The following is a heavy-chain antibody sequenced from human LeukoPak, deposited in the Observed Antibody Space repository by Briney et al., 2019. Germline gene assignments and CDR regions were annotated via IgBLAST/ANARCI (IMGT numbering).Heavy chain of an antibody. CDR3: ARLRPDYDILTCFGMDV. CDR1: GGSISSYS. J-gene: IGHJ6*02. CDR2: IYYSGST. D-gene: IGHD3-9*01. V-gene: IGHV4-59*01. Sequence: SETLSLTCTVSGGSISSYSWTWIRQPPGKGLEWIGYIYYSGSTNYNSSLKSRVIISSDTSKNQFSLKLTSVTAADTAVYYCARLRPDYDILTCFGMDVWGQGTTVTVSS.